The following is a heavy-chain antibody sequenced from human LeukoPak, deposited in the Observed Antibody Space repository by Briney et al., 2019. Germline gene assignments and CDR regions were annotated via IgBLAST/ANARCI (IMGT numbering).Heavy chain of an antibody. Sequence: GRSLRLSCAASGFTFSSYAMHWVRQAPGKGLEWVAVISYDGSNKYYADSVKGRFTISRGNSKNTLYLQMNSLRAEDTAVYYYARDRVGATDYFDYWGQGTLVTVSS. CDR3: ARDRVGATDYFDY. CDR1: GFTFSSYA. D-gene: IGHD1-26*01. V-gene: IGHV3-30-3*01. J-gene: IGHJ4*02. CDR2: ISYDGSNK.